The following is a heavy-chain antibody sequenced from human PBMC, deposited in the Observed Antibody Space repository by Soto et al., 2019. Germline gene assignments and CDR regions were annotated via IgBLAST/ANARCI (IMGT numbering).Heavy chain of an antibody. J-gene: IGHJ4*02. V-gene: IGHV3-30*18. CDR1: GFTFSSHG. D-gene: IGHD6-13*01. CDR2: ISYDGSNK. Sequence: QVQLVESGGGVVQPGRSLRLSCAASGFTFSSHGMHWVRQAPGKGLEWVAVISYDGSNKYYADSVKGRFTISRDNSKNTLYLQMNSLRVEDTAVYYCAKDWQQLDYWGQGTLVTVSS. CDR3: AKDWQQLDY.